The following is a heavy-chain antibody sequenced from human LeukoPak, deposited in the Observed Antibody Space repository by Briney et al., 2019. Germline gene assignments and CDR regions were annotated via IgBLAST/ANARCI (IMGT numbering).Heavy chain of an antibody. CDR1: GGSISSSSYY. CDR2: IYYSGST. CDR3: ARRHSSMIVVVT. J-gene: IGHJ5*02. D-gene: IGHD3-22*01. V-gene: IGHV4-39*01. Sequence: ASETLSLTCTVSGGSISSSSYYWGWIRQPPGKGLEWIGSIYYSGSTYYNPSLESRVTISVDTSKNQFSLKPSSVTAADTAVYYCARRHSSMIVVVTWGQGTLVTVSS.